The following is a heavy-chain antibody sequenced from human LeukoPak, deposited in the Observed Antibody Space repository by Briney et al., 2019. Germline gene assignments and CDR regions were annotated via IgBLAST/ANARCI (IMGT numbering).Heavy chain of an antibody. Sequence: SETLSLTCTVAGASISSRSYYWVWIRQPPGKGLEWIGSIYYNENPHYSPSLKSRATISVDTSKNQFSLKLTSVTAADTAVYYCARGVTMVRGVPVFRLSEFDPWGQGTLVTVSS. CDR3: ARGVTMVRGVPVFRLSEFDP. J-gene: IGHJ5*02. CDR1: GASISSRSYY. V-gene: IGHV4-39*01. D-gene: IGHD3-10*01. CDR2: IYYNENP.